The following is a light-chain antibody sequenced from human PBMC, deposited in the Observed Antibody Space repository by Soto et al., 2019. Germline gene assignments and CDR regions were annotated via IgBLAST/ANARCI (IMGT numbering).Light chain of an antibody. CDR1: QSVNSN. V-gene: IGKV3-15*01. J-gene: IGKJ1*01. CDR2: GAS. CDR3: QQHNNWPRT. Sequence: EIMMTQCPATLSVSPGERATLSCRASQSVNSNLAWYQQKPGQAPRLLIYGASTRATGIPARFSGSGSGTEFTLTISSLQSEDFAVYYCQQHNNWPRTFGQGTKVDIK.